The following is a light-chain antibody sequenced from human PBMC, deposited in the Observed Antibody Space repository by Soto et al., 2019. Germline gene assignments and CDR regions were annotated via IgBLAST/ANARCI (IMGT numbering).Light chain of an antibody. J-gene: IGKJ5*01. V-gene: IGKV2-30*01. Sequence: DVVMTQSPLSLPVTLGQPASISCRSGRSLLYSDGNIYVNWFQQRPGQSPRRLIYQVSNRDSGVPDRFSGSGAGTDFTLKISRVEAEDVGVYYCMQGTHWPITFGQGTRLEIK. CDR2: QVS. CDR3: MQGTHWPIT. CDR1: RSLLYSDGNIY.